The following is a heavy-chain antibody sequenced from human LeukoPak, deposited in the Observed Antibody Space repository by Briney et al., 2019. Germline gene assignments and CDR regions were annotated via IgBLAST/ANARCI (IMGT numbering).Heavy chain of an antibody. Sequence: SETLSLTCIVSGGSISSLNLWSWLRQPPGKGLEWIGEMYLGGTTNFNPFLKSRVTILIDKSKNQLSLQLTSVTAADTAVYYCAGLEGRYSTDWFYFFDYWGQGALVTVSS. CDR3: AGLEGRYSTDWFYFFDY. V-gene: IGHV4-4*02. D-gene: IGHD6-19*01. CDR1: GGSISSLNL. J-gene: IGHJ4*02. CDR2: MYLGGTT.